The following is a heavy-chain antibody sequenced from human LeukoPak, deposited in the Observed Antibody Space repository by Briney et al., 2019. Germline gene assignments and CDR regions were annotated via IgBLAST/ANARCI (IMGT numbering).Heavy chain of an antibody. CDR2: ISYDGSNK. CDR1: GFTFSSYG. CDR3: ARDQELDRNYNLNAFDI. V-gene: IGHV3-30*03. Sequence: GGSLRLSCAASGFTFSSYGMHWVRQAPGKGLEWVAVISYDGSNKYYVDSVRGRFTISRDNSKNTLYLQMNSLRAEDTAVYYCARDQELDRNYNLNAFDIWGQGTMVTVSS. J-gene: IGHJ3*02. D-gene: IGHD1-14*01.